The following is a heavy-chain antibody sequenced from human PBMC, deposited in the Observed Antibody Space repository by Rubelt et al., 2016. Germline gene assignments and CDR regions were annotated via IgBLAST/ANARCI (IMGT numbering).Heavy chain of an antibody. CDR1: GYSISSGYY. CDR3: ARVSAYNWNLEVIGY. D-gene: IGHD1-1*01. V-gene: IGHV4-38-2*02. CDR2: IYHSGST. J-gene: IGHJ4*02. Sequence: QVQLQESGPGLVKPSETLSLTCTVSGYSISSGYYWGWIRQPPGKGLEWIGSIYHSGSTYYNPSRKSRVTISVDTSKSQFALKLSSVTAAYTGVYYCARVSAYNWNLEVIGYWGQGTLVTVSS.